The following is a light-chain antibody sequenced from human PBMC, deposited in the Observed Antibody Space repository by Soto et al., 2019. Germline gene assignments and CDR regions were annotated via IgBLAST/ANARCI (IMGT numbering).Light chain of an antibody. CDR3: QHRSNWLGT. J-gene: IGKJ3*01. Sequence: EIVLTQSPATLSLSPGERATLSCRASQSVSSFLAWYQQKSGQTPRRLIFDASNRATGIPARFSGSGSGTDFTLTISSLEPEDFAVYYCQHRSNWLGTFGPGTKVDIK. CDR1: QSVSSF. CDR2: DAS. V-gene: IGKV3-11*01.